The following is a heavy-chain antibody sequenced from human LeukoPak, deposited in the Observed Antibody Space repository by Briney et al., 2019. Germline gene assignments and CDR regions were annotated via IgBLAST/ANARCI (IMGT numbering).Heavy chain of an antibody. J-gene: IGHJ4*02. Sequence: GSLRLSCAASGFTFSSYAMSWVRQAPGKGLEWVSAISGSGGSTYYADSVKGRFTISRDNSKNTLYLQMNSLRAEDTAVYYCANEAYYYDSSGYYDGYYFDYWGRGTLVTVSS. CDR3: ANEAYYYDSSGYYDGYYFDY. D-gene: IGHD3-22*01. V-gene: IGHV3-23*01. CDR2: ISGSGGST. CDR1: GFTFSSYA.